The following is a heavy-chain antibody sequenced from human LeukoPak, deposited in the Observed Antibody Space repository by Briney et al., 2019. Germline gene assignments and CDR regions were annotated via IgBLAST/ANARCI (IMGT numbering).Heavy chain of an antibody. V-gene: IGHV3-30*04. CDR2: ISYDGGNE. D-gene: IGHD6-19*01. Sequence: GGSLRLSCAPSGFIFEDFAMHWVRQAPGKGLEWVALISYDGGNENYADSVKGRFTISRDNSKNTLYLHMNSLRPEDTAVYYCARDPPFSSGWSQNHFDHWGRGTLVTVSS. CDR3: ARDPPFSSGWSQNHFDH. CDR1: GFIFEDFA. J-gene: IGHJ4*02.